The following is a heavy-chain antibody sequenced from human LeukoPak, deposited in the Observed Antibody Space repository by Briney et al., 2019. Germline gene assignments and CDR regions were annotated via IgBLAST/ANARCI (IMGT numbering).Heavy chain of an antibody. V-gene: IGHV1-46*01. D-gene: IGHD6-6*01. J-gene: IGHJ3*02. Sequence: ASVKVSCKASGYTFTSYYMRWVRQAPGQGLEWMGIINPSGGSTSYAQKFQGRVTMTRDTSTSTVYMELSSLRSEDTAVYYCARDWDSSSANNDAFDIWGQGTMVTVSS. CDR2: INPSGGST. CDR1: GYTFTSYY. CDR3: ARDWDSSSANNDAFDI.